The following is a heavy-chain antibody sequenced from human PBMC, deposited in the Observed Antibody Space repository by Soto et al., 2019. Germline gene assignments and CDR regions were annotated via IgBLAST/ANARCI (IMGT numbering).Heavy chain of an antibody. D-gene: IGHD6-19*01. CDR2: ISWNSGSI. Sequence: GGSLRLSCAASGFTFDDYAMHWVRQAPGKGLEWASGISWNSGSIGYADSVKGRFTISRDNAKNSLYLQMNSLRAEDTALYYCAKDMESSLPKYYFDYWGQGTLVTVSS. V-gene: IGHV3-9*01. CDR1: GFTFDDYA. J-gene: IGHJ4*02. CDR3: AKDMESSLPKYYFDY.